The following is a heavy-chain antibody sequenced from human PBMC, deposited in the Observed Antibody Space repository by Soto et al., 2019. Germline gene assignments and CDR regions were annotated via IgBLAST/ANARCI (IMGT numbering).Heavy chain of an antibody. J-gene: IGHJ4*02. CDR2: ISSSSGTI. CDR1: GFTFSSYS. Sequence: PGGSLRLSCVASGFTFSSYSMNWARQAPGKGLEWVSYISSSSGTIYYADSAKGRFTISRDNAKNSLYLQMNSLRVEDTAVYYCAREGRSSGYHSDYWGQGTLVTVSS. V-gene: IGHV3-48*01. D-gene: IGHD3-22*01. CDR3: AREGRSSGYHSDY.